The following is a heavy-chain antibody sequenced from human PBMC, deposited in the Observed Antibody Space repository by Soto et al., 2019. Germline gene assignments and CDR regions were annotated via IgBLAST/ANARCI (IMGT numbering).Heavy chain of an antibody. D-gene: IGHD5-12*01. CDR2: TYYRSKWYN. V-gene: IGHV6-1*01. J-gene: IGHJ4*02. Sequence: TLSLTCAISGDSVSSNSAAWNWIRQSPSRGLEWLGRTYYRSKWYNDYAVSVKSRIAINPDTSKNQFSLQLNSVTPEDTAVYYCAREGPVEMATILDYWGQGTLVTVSS. CDR3: AREGPVEMATILDY. CDR1: GDSVSSNSAA.